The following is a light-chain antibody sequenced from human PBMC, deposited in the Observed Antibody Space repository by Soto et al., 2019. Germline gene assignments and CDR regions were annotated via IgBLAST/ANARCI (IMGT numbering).Light chain of an antibody. Sequence: QSVLTQPRSVSGSPGQSVTISCTGASSDVGGYNYVSWYQQHPGKAPKLMIYDVSKRPSGVPDRFSGSKSGTSASLAISGLRSDEEADYFCATWDDSLNGFYVFGTGTKVTVL. CDR3: ATWDDSLNGFYV. J-gene: IGLJ1*01. CDR2: DVS. V-gene: IGLV2-11*01. CDR1: SSDVGGYNY.